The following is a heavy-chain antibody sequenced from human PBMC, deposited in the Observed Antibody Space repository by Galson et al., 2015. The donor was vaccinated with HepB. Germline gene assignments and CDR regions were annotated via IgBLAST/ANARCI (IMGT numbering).Heavy chain of an antibody. D-gene: IGHD2-21*02. CDR1: GFSFSSYA. J-gene: IGHJ5*02. V-gene: IGHV3-23*01. CDR2: SSGDGGKT. Sequence: SLRLACAASGFSFSSYAMSWVRQAPGKGLASVSASSGDGGKTYYADSVQGRFTISRHNSKNTLYVQMSSLRAEDTAVYYRASHEGGDGNWLDPWGQGTLVTVSP. CDR3: ASHEGGDGNWLDP.